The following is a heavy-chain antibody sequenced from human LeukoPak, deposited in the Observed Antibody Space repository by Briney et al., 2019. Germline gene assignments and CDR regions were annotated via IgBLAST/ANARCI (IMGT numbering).Heavy chain of an antibody. CDR2: INHSGST. V-gene: IGHV4-34*01. CDR3: ARLRGFLEWLLFPYFDY. J-gene: IGHJ4*02. CDR1: GGSFSGYY. Sequence: SETLSLTCAVYGGSFSGYYWSWIRQPPGKGLEWIGEINHSGSTNYNPSLKSRVTISVDTSKNQFSLKLSSVTAADTAVYYCARLRGFLEWLLFPYFDYWGQGTLVTVSS. D-gene: IGHD3-3*01.